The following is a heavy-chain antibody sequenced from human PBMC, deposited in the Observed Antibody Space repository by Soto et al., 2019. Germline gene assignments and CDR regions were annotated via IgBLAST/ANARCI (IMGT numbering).Heavy chain of an antibody. D-gene: IGHD3-22*01. J-gene: IGHJ4*02. V-gene: IGHV1-69*13. CDR2: IIPIFGTA. Sequence: ASVKVSCKASGGTFSSYAISWVRQAPGQGLEWMGGIIPIFGTANYAQKFQGRVTITADESTSTAYMELSSLRSEDTAVYYCARGVSYYYDSSCRGYYFDYWGQGTLVTVSS. CDR1: GGTFSSYA. CDR3: ARGVSYYYDSSCRGYYFDY.